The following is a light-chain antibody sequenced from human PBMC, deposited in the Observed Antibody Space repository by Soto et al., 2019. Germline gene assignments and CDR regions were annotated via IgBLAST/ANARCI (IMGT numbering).Light chain of an antibody. CDR1: QSVDSN. V-gene: IGKV3D-15*01. CDR2: GDY. J-gene: IGKJ4*01. Sequence: ILMSQSPATMSLSLLYGSTLSCTASQSVDSNLAWYQQKPGQTPRILIYGDYTRPTGIQDRFSGSGSGKEFTITIISMQSEDSEVYYCKQYNDWHITCGGGNKVDIK. CDR3: KQYNDWHIT.